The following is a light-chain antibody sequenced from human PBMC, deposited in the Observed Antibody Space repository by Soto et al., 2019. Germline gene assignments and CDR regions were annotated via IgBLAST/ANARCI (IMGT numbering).Light chain of an antibody. CDR1: QSVSSN. Sequence: EIVMTQSPATLSVSPGERATLSCRASQSVSSNLAWYQQKPGQAPRLLIYGASNRATGIPARFSGSGCGTEFTLTISSLQSEDCAVYYCQQYNNWPPLTFGQGTRLEIK. J-gene: IGKJ5*01. CDR2: GAS. CDR3: QQYNNWPPLT. V-gene: IGKV3-15*01.